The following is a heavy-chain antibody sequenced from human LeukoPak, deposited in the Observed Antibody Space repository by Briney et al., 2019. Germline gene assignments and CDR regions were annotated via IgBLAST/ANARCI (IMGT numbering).Heavy chain of an antibody. CDR2: IRSKPNSYAT. CDR3: TTILFY. CDR1: GFTFSDSA. Sequence: PGGSLRLSCAASGFTFSDSAMHWVRQASGKGLEWVGRIRSKPNSYATAYAASGKGRFTISRDDSKNMAYLQMNSLKTDDTAVYYCTTILFYWGQGTLVTVSS. D-gene: IGHD2/OR15-2a*01. V-gene: IGHV3-73*01. J-gene: IGHJ4*02.